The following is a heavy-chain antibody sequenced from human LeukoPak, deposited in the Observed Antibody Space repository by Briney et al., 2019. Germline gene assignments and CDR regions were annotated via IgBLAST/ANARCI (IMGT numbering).Heavy chain of an antibody. CDR2: IYYSGST. J-gene: IGHJ3*02. Sequence: SETLSLTCTVSGGSISISSYYWGWIRQPPGKGLEWIGSIYYSGSTYYNPSLKSRVTISVDTSKNQFSLKLSSVTAADTAVYYCAREGEEYSGNAFDIWGQGTMVTVSS. V-gene: IGHV4-39*07. CDR3: AREGEEYSGNAFDI. CDR1: GGSISISSYY. D-gene: IGHD1-26*01.